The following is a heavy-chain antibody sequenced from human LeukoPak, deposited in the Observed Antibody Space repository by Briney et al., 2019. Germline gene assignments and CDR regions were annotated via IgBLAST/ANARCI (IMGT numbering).Heavy chain of an antibody. V-gene: IGHV5-51*03. CDR3: ARTDYGGNTYYYYYGMDV. CDR2: IYPGDSDT. CDR1: GYSFTSYW. J-gene: IGHJ6*02. Sequence: PGESLKIPCKGSGYSFTSYWIGWVRQMPGKGQEWMGIIYPGDSDTRYSPSFQGQVTISADKSISTAYLQWSSLKASDTAMYYCARTDYGGNTYYYYYGMDVWGQGTTVTVSS. D-gene: IGHD4-23*01.